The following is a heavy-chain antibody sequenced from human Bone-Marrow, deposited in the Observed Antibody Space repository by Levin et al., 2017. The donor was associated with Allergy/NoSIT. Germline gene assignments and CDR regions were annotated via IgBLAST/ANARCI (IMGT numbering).Heavy chain of an antibody. V-gene: IGHV1-2*02. D-gene: IGHD3-10*01. CDR3: ARDSFTMIRGVILDFSEGMDV. Sequence: PGESLKISCKASGYTFSDYHMHWVRQAPGQGPEWMGWINPNSGGVNYAQKFEARVTMTRDIFSSTVYMHLSRLRSDDTAVYYCARDSFTMIRGVILDFSEGMDVWGQGTTVTVSS. J-gene: IGHJ6*02. CDR1: GYTFSDYH. CDR2: INPNSGGV.